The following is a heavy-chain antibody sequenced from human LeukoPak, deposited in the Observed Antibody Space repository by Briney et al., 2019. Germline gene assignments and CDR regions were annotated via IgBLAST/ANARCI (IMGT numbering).Heavy chain of an antibody. V-gene: IGHV3-21*01. CDR3: AKDGGYCSSTSCYYYYYMDV. J-gene: IGHJ6*03. D-gene: IGHD2-2*01. CDR1: GFTFSSYS. Sequence: GGSLRLSCAASGFTFSSYSMNWVRQAPGKGLEWVSSISSSSTYIYYADSVKGRFTISRDNSKNTLYLQMSSLRAEDTAVYYCAKDGGYCSSTSCYYYYYMDVWGKGTTVTVSS. CDR2: ISSSSTYI.